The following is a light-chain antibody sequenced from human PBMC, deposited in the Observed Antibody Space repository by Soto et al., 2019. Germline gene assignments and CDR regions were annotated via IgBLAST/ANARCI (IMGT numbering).Light chain of an antibody. J-gene: IGKJ4*01. Sequence: VLTQFPVTVSASPGDRVTLSCETSESVTINYIAWYQQKPGLAPRLLIYDASIRATGTPDRFSGGGSGALFTLTISSLQAEDFALYFCQQYGSTPLTFGGGTTVEIK. CDR3: QQYGSTPLT. CDR2: DAS. V-gene: IGKV3D-20*01. CDR1: ESVTINY.